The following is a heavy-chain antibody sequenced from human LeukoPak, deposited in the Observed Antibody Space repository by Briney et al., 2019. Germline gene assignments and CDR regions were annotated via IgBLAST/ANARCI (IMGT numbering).Heavy chain of an antibody. CDR2: TYYRSKWYN. CDR3: AREVSGYYYDSSGYYPLDY. D-gene: IGHD3-22*01. J-gene: IGHJ4*02. Sequence: SQTLSLTCAISGDSVSSNSAAWSWIRQSPSRGLEWLGRTYYRSKWYNDYAVSVKSRITINPDTSKNQFSLQLNSVTPEDTAVYYCAREVSGYYYDSSGYYPLDYWGQGTLVTVSS. V-gene: IGHV6-1*01. CDR1: GDSVSSNSAA.